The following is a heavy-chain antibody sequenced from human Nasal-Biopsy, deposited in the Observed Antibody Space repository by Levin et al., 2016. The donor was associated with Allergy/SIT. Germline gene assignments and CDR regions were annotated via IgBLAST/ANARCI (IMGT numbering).Heavy chain of an antibody. CDR1: GFTFDSYA. CDR3: VKDLTSSDFWSGYYTCFDY. J-gene: IGHJ4*02. CDR2: ITIDGGST. Sequence: GESLKISCSASGFTFDSYAMHWVRQAPGKGLEYVSAITIDGGSTDYADSVKGRFTISRDNSKNTLYLQMSSLRAEDTAVYYCVKDLTSSDFWSGYYTCFDYWGQGTLVTVSS. D-gene: IGHD3-3*01. V-gene: IGHV3-64D*06.